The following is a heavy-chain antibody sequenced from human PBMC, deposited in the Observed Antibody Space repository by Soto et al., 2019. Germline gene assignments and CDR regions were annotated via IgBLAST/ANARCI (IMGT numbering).Heavy chain of an antibody. CDR1: GFTFSSYG. D-gene: IGHD3-3*01. J-gene: IGHJ4*02. Sequence: GGSLRLSCAASGFTFSSYGMHWVRQAPGKGLEWVAVIWYDGSNKYYADSVKGRFTISRDNSKNTLYLQMNSLRAEDTAVYYCARVGLRFLEWGGFDYWGQGTLVTVSS. CDR3: ARVGLRFLEWGGFDY. CDR2: IWYDGSNK. V-gene: IGHV3-33*01.